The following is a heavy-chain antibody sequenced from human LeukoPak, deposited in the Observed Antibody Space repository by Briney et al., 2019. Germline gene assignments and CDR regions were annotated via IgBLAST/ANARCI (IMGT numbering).Heavy chain of an antibody. CDR2: INHSGST. D-gene: IGHD6-6*01. CDR3: ARWVAARHKRTYYFDY. CDR1: GGSFSGYY. Sequence: SETLSLTCAVYGGSFSGYYWSWIRQPPGKGLEWIGEINHSGSTNYNPSLKSRVTISVDTSKNQFSLKLSSVTAADTAVHYCARWVAARHKRTYYFDYWGQGTLVTVSS. V-gene: IGHV4-34*01. J-gene: IGHJ4*02.